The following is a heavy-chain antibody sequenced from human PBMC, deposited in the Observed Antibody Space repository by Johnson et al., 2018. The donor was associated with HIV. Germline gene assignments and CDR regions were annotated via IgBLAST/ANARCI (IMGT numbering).Heavy chain of an antibody. V-gene: IGHV3-30-3*01. CDR3: AREGAWSLRAAAGRGAFDI. Sequence: QMLLVDSGGGVVQPGRSLRLSCAASGFTFSSYAMHWVRQAPGKGLDWVAVISYDGSNKYYADSVKGRFTISRDNSKNTLYLQMNSLRAEDTAVYYCAREGAWSLRAAAGRGAFDIWGQGTMVTVSS. J-gene: IGHJ3*02. D-gene: IGHD6-13*01. CDR1: GFTFSSYA. CDR2: ISYDGSNK.